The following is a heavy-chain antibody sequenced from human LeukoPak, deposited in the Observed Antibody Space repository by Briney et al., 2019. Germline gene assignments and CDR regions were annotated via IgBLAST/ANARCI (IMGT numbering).Heavy chain of an antibody. J-gene: IGHJ3*02. CDR2: IRSKAYGGTT. CDR1: GFTFGDYA. CDR3: TRDRRWFGELLGAFDI. V-gene: IGHV3-49*03. D-gene: IGHD3-10*01. Sequence: GGSLRLSCTASGFTFGDYAMSWFRQAPGKGLEWVGFIRSKAYGGTTEYAASVKGRFTISRDDSKSIAYLQMNSLKTEDTAVYYCTRDRRWFGELLGAFDIWGQGTMVTVSS.